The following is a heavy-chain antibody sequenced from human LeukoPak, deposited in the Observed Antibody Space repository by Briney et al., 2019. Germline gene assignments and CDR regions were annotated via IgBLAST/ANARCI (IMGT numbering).Heavy chain of an antibody. CDR1: GGSISSGGYY. CDR2: IYYSGST. CDR3: ARGTWCGTFDI. Sequence: SQTLSLTCTVSGGSISSGGYYWNWIRQHPGKGLEWIGHIYYSGSTYYNPSLKSRITISVDTSKGQFSLKLSSVTAADTAVYYCARGTWCGTFDIWGQGTMVTVSS. V-gene: IGHV4-31*03. J-gene: IGHJ3*02. D-gene: IGHD6-13*01.